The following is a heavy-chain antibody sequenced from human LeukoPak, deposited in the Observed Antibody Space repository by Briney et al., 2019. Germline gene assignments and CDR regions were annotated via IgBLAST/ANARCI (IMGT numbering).Heavy chain of an antibody. CDR1: GFTFSSYA. CDR3: AKAIGYFDD. Sequence: GGSLRLSCAASGFTFSSYAMNWVRQAPGKGLEWVSGTGSTGVSTFYADSVKGRFTVSRDSSKNTMYLQMNSLRAEDTALYYCAKAIGYFDDWGQGTLATVSS. V-gene: IGHV3-23*01. CDR2: TGSTGVST. J-gene: IGHJ4*02. D-gene: IGHD1-26*01.